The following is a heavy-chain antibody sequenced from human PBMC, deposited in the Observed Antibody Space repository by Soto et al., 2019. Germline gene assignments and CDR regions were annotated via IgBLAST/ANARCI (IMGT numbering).Heavy chain of an antibody. V-gene: IGHV3-21*01. CDR1: GFTFSSYS. J-gene: IGHJ6*02. CDR3: ARDLYSGYDFGMDV. D-gene: IGHD5-12*01. Sequence: EVQLVESGGGLVKPGGSLRLSCAASGFTFSSYSMNWVRQAPGKGLEWVSSISSSSSYIYYADSVKGRFTISRDNDKNSLYLQMNSLRAEDTAVYYCARDLYSGYDFGMDVWGQGTTVTVSS. CDR2: ISSSSSYI.